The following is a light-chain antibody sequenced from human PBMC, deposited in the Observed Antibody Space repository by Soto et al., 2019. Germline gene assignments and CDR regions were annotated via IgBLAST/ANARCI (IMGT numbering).Light chain of an antibody. V-gene: IGLV2-14*01. CDR3: SSYTSSSATVV. CDR2: DVS. Sequence: QSVLTQPASVSGSPGQSITISCTGTSSDVGGSNYVSWYQQHPGKAPKLMIYDVSNRPSGVSNRFSGSKSGNTASLTISGGQAEDEADYYCSSYTSSSATVVFGGGTKLTVL. CDR1: SSDVGGSNY. J-gene: IGLJ3*02.